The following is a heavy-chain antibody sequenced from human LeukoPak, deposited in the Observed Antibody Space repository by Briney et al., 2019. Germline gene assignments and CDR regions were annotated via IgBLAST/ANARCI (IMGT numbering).Heavy chain of an antibody. J-gene: IGHJ4*02. CDR2: ISGSGGST. Sequence: GGSLRLSCAASGFTFSSYAMSWVRQAPGKGLEWGSAISGSGGSTYYADSVRGRFTISRDNSKNTLYLQMNSLRAEDTAVYYCAKDFRTYYYDSSGYYGDYWGQGTLVTVSS. CDR3: AKDFRTYYYDSSGYYGDY. D-gene: IGHD3-22*01. CDR1: GFTFSSYA. V-gene: IGHV3-23*01.